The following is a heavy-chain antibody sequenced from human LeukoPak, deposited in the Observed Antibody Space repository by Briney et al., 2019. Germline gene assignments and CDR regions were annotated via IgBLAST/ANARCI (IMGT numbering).Heavy chain of an antibody. Sequence: SGPTLVNPTQTLTLTCTFSGFSLSTSGVGVGWIRQPPGKALEWLALIYWDDDKRYSPSLKSRLTITKDTSKNQVVLTMTNMDPVDTAAYYCAHRPIVATIHNWFDPWGQGTLVTVSS. CDR2: IYWDDDK. J-gene: IGHJ5*02. D-gene: IGHD5-12*01. CDR1: GFSLSTSGVG. CDR3: AHRPIVATIHNWFDP. V-gene: IGHV2-5*02.